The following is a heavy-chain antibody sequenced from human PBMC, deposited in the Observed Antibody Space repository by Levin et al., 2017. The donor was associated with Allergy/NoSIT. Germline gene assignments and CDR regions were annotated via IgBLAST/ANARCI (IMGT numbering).Heavy chain of an antibody. CDR2: ISGGGTTT. V-gene: IGHV3-23*01. D-gene: IGHD1-14*01. CDR3: AKPQPGDYYYGVDV. Sequence: GGSLRLSCAASGFTFSTYGMSWVRQAPGKGLEWVSGISGGGTTTYYADSVKGRFTISRDNSKNTLYLQMNSLRAEDTAVYYCAKPQPGDYYYGVDVWGQGTTVTVSS. J-gene: IGHJ6*02. CDR1: GFTFSTYG.